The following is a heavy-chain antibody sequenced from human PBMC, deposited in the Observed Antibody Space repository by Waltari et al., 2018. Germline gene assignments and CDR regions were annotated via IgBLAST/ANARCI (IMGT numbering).Heavy chain of an antibody. CDR2: MKTQSGVGGAT. V-gene: IGHV3-15*01. CDR3: TTDQGDSYTFYSFDY. J-gene: IGHJ4*02. D-gene: IGHD3-16*02. CDR1: GFTFSNTW. Sequence: EVQLVESGGGLVKPGGSLRLSCAASGFTFSNTWIDWVRQAPRKGLEWIARMKTQSGVGGATYYAAPVTGRFTVSRDDSKNMLYLQMSSLKTEDTAMYYCTTDQGDSYTFYSFDYWGQGTLVTVSS.